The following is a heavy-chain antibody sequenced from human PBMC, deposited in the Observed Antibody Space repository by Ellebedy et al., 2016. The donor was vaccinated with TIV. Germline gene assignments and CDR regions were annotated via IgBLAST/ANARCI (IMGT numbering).Heavy chain of an antibody. V-gene: IGHV3-74*01. CDR3: ARAGSSGWEAYFDL. Sequence: GESLKISCAASRFTFSNYWMHWVRQAPGKGPVWVSRINIDGSSTSYADSVKGRFTISRDNAKNTLYLQMNSLRAEDTAVYYCARAGSSGWEAYFDLWGRGTLVTVSS. CDR1: RFTFSNYW. CDR2: INIDGSST. J-gene: IGHJ2*01. D-gene: IGHD6-19*01.